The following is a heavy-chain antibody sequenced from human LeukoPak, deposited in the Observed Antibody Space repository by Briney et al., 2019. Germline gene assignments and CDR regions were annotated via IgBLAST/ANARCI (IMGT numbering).Heavy chain of an antibody. D-gene: IGHD3-9*01. V-gene: IGHV4-59*01. CDR3: ARGFDGPNAFDI. J-gene: IGHJ3*02. CDR1: GGSFTPYY. Sequence: SETLSLTCTVSGGSFTPYYWSWIRQPPGKGLEWIGHISYSGSTNYNPSLKSRVTVSIGTSKNQVSLKLSSMTAADTAVYYCARGFDGPNAFDIWGQGTMVTVSS. CDR2: ISYSGST.